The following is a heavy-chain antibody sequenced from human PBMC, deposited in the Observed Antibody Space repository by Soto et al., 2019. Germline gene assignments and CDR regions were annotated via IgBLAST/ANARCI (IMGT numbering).Heavy chain of an antibody. CDR2: IYYSGST. V-gene: IGHV4-59*01. D-gene: IGHD3-22*01. J-gene: IGHJ4*02. CDR3: ARGLDSSGYSEFDY. CDR1: GGSISSYY. Sequence: SETLSLTCTVSGGSISSYYWSWIRQPPGKGLEWIGYIYYSGSTNYNPSLKSRVTISVDTSKNQFSLKLSSVTAADTAVYYCARGLDSSGYSEFDYWGQGTLVTVSS.